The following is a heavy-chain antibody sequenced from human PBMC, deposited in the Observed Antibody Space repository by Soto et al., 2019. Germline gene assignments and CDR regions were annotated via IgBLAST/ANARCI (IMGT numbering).Heavy chain of an antibody. D-gene: IGHD7-27*01. V-gene: IGHV4-61*03. Sequence: KPSETLSLTCIVSGDSVTSGSYYWTWLRQPPGKGLECIGYISYTGRTKYNPSLQSRVTISVDTSKHDFSLNLSSVTAADTAVYFCAREWGLLPYYVMNVWGHGTAVTVSS. CDR3: AREWGLLPYYVMNV. CDR1: GDSVTSGSYY. CDR2: ISYTGRT. J-gene: IGHJ6*02.